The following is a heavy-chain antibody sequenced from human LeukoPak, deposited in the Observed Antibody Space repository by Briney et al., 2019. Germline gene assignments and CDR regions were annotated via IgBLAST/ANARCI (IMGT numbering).Heavy chain of an antibody. V-gene: IGHV3-48*01. CDR1: GFTFSSYS. J-gene: IGHJ4*02. CDR2: ISNIGKTI. CDR3: AKASTFGELNRPFDY. Sequence: GGSLRLSCAASGFTFSSYSMNWVRQAPGKGLEWVSYISNIGKTIYYADSVKGRFTISRDNSKNTLYLQMNSLRAEDTAIYYCAKASTFGELNRPFDYWGQGTPVTVS. D-gene: IGHD3-10*01.